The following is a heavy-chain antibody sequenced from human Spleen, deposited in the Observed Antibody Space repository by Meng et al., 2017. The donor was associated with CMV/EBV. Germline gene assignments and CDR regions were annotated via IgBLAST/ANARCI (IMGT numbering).Heavy chain of an antibody. CDR2: TYYRSKWYN. Sequence: CVISGDSVSSKSVAWHWIRQSPSRGLEWLGRTYYRSKWYNDYAVSVKSRITINPDTSKNQFSLQLNSVTPEDTAVYYCAKGINWFDPWGQGSLVTVSS. J-gene: IGHJ5*02. CDR3: AKGINWFDP. CDR1: GDSVSSKSVA. V-gene: IGHV6-1*01.